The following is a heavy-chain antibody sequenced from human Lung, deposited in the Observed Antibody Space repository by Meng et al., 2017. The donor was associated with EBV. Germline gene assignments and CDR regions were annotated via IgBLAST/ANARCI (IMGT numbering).Heavy chain of an antibody. D-gene: IGHD3-22*01. CDR1: GFTFSGSA. Sequence: EVTLGAAGGGLAQPGGSLNLPCAASGFTFSGSAIHWVRQVSGKGLEWVGRIRSKANNYATAYGASVKDRFTISRDDSKNTTYLQMNSLKSEDAAVYYCNRRYYDSSGAEDYWGQGTLVTVSS. CDR2: IRSKANNYAT. J-gene: IGHJ4*02. V-gene: IGHV3-73*02. CDR3: NRRYYDSSGAEDY.